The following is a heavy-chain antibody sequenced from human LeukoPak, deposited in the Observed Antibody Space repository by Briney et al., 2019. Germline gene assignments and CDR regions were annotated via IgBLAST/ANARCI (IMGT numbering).Heavy chain of an antibody. CDR3: AKRPSSSSPIDY. Sequence: PGGSLRLSCAASGFTFSSYGMHWVRQAPGKGLEWVAFIRYDGSNKYYADSEKGRFTISRDNSKNTLYLQMNSLRAEDTAVYYCAKRPSSSSPIDYWGQGTLVTVPS. CDR1: GFTFSSYG. CDR2: IRYDGSNK. V-gene: IGHV3-30*02. J-gene: IGHJ4*02. D-gene: IGHD6-13*01.